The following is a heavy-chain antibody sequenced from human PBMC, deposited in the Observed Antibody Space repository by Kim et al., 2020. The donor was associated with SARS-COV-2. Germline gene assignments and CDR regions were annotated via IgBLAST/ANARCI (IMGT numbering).Heavy chain of an antibody. CDR2: IYYSGST. CDR3: ARGHYDILTGPGLDYFDY. D-gene: IGHD3-9*01. Sequence: SETLSLTCTVSGGSISSYYWSWIRQPPGKGLEWIGYIYYSGSTNYNPSLKSRVTISVDTSKNQFSLKLSSVTAADTAVYYCARGHYDILTGPGLDYFDYWGQGTLVTVSS. V-gene: IGHV4-59*01. CDR1: GGSISSYY. J-gene: IGHJ4*02.